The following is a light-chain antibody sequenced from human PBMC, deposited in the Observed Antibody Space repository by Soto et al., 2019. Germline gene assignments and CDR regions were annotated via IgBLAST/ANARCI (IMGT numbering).Light chain of an antibody. V-gene: IGKV3-11*01. CDR3: QQRTNWRIT. J-gene: IGKJ5*01. CDR1: QSISDT. Sequence: DIVLTQSPATLSLSPGGRATLSCRASQSISDTLAWYQQKPGQAPRLLIYGASTRATGIPDRFSGSGSETDFTLTISRLEPEDFAVYYCQQRTNWRITFGQGTRLEIK. CDR2: GAS.